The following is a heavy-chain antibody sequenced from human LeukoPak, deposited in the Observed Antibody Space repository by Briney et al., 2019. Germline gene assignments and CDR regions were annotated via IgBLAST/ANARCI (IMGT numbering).Heavy chain of an antibody. V-gene: IGHV4-34*01. CDR2: INHSGST. Sequence: SETLSLTCAVYGGSFSGYYWSWIRQPPGKGLEWIGEINHSGSTKYNPSLKSRVTISVDRSKNQFSLKVSSVTAADTAVYYCAPRPYSSWYGDVWGKGTTVTISS. CDR3: APRPYSSWYGDV. D-gene: IGHD6-13*01. CDR1: GGSFSGYY. J-gene: IGHJ6*04.